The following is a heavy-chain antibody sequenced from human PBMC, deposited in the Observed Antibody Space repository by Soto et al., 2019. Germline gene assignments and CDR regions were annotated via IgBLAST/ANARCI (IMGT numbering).Heavy chain of an antibody. D-gene: IGHD6-13*01. CDR2: ISGSGGTS. CDR3: AKGRGSSWTIDY. V-gene: IGHV3-23*01. CDR1: GFNFRSYA. J-gene: IGHJ4*01. Sequence: DVELSESGGGLVQPGGSLRLSCAASGFNFRSYAMSWVRRAPGKGLEWVSAISGSGGTSYFADSVRGRFTISRDNSKNTLYLQLSSLRVEDTDEYFCAKGRGSSWTIDYWGHGTLVTVSS.